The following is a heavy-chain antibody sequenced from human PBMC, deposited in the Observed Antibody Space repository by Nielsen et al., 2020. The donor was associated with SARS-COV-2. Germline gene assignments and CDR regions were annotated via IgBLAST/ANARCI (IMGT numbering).Heavy chain of an antibody. D-gene: IGHD2-2*01. J-gene: IGHJ6*03. Sequence: WIRQPPGKGLEWIGEINHSGSTNYNPSLKSRVTISADTSKNQFSLKLSSVTAADTAVYYCARGVVVVPAATYYYYYYMDVWGKGTTVTVSS. CDR2: INHSGST. CDR3: ARGVVVVPAATYYYYYYMDV. V-gene: IGHV4-34*01.